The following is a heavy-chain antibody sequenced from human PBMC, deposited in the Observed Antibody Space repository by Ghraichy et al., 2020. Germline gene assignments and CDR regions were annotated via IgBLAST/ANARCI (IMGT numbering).Heavy chain of an antibody. D-gene: IGHD3-10*01. V-gene: IGHV4-61*01. Sequence: ETLSLTCTVSGDSVGRGSFHWSWIRQAPGEGLEWIGYIYYTGHTNYNPSLRSRIAMSVDTSKNQFSLQLSSVTAADTAVYYCARGGDYYATGTYYQVDYWGQGSLVIVSS. CDR2: IYYTGHT. CDR1: GDSVGRGSFH. J-gene: IGHJ4*02. CDR3: ARGGDYYATGTYYQVDY.